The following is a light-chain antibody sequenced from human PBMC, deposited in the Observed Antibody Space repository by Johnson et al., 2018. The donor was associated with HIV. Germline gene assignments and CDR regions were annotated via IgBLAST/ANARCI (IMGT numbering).Light chain of an antibody. CDR2: DNN. CDR1: SSDMGNYA. V-gene: IGLV1-51*01. Sequence: QSVLTQSPSVSAAPGQKVTISCSGSSSDMGNYAVSWYQQLPGTAPKLLIYDNNKRPPGIPDRFAGSKSGTSATLGITGLQHGDEANYYCGTWDSSLRAGFFGTGTKVTVL. J-gene: IGLJ1*01. CDR3: GTWDSSLRAGF.